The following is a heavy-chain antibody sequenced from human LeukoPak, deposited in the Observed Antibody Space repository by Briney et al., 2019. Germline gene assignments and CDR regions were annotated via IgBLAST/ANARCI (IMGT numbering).Heavy chain of an antibody. J-gene: IGHJ4*02. Sequence: SETLSLTCTVSGGSISSYYWSWIRQPPGKGLEWIGYIYYSGSTNYNASLKSQVSISIDTSKNQFSLKLTSVTAADTVVYYCARQTGSGLFILPGGQGTLVTVSS. V-gene: IGHV4-59*08. CDR1: GGSISSYY. CDR2: IYYSGST. CDR3: ARQTGSGLFILP. D-gene: IGHD3/OR15-3a*01.